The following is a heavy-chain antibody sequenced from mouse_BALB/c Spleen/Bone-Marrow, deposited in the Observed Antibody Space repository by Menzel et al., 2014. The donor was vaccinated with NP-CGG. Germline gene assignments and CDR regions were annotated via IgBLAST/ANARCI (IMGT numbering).Heavy chain of an antibody. D-gene: IGHD4-1*01. Sequence: VQLQQSGAELVEPGASVKLSCKASGYTFTSYWMHWVKQRPGQGLVWIGEINPSNGRTNNNEKFKSKATLTVDKSSSTAYMQLSSLTSEDSAVYYRARDWDEAYYFDYWGQGTTLTVSS. J-gene: IGHJ2*01. CDR2: INPSNGRT. CDR1: GYTFTSYW. V-gene: IGHV1S81*02. CDR3: ARDWDEAYYFDY.